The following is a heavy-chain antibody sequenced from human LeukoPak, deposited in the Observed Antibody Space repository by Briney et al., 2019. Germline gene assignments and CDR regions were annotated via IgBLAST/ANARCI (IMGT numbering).Heavy chain of an antibody. CDR1: GFTFEDYA. Sequence: PGGSLRLSCAASGFTFEDYAMHWVRQPPGKGLEWVSLIKWDGGSTYYADSVKGRFTISRDNSKNSLYLQMNSLRAEDTALYYCAKGGGSYSSYYYYYYMDVWGKGTTVTVSS. V-gene: IGHV3-43D*03. J-gene: IGHJ6*03. CDR2: IKWDGGST. D-gene: IGHD1-26*01. CDR3: AKGGGSYSSYYYYYYMDV.